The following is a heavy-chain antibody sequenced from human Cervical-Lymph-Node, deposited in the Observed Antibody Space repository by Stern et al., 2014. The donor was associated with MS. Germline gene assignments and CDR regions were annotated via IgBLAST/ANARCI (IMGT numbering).Heavy chain of an antibody. V-gene: IGHV1-69*01. CDR3: ARPCVAGYYHFAMDV. CDR2: IIPIFGTT. D-gene: IGHD2-15*01. Sequence: VQLVESGTEGKKPGSSVKVSCKASGGTIGSYAINWVRQAPGQGLEWMGGIIPIFGTTNYAQKFQGRGTITAAESTNTAYMALSSLTSEDTAVYYCARPCVAGYYHFAMDVWGQGTTVSVSS. J-gene: IGHJ6*02. CDR1: GGTIGSYA.